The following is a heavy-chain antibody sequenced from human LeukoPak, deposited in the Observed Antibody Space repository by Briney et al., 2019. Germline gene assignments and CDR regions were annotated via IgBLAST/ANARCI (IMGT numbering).Heavy chain of an antibody. D-gene: IGHD2-2*01. CDR2: IYYSGST. V-gene: IGHV4-39*01. CDR3: ARLGDCSSTSCYTMDV. Sequence: SETLSLTCTVSGGSISSSSYYWGWIRQPPGKGLEWIGSIYYSGSTYYNPSLKSRVTISVDTSKNQFSLKLSSVTAADTAVYYCARLGDCSSTSCYTMDVWGKGTTVTVSS. J-gene: IGHJ6*03. CDR1: GGSISSSSYY.